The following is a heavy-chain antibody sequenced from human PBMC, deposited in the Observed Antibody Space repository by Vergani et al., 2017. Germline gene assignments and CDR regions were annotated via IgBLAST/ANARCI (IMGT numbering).Heavy chain of an antibody. CDR2: ISGSGGT. CDR3: ARLARSRYCSSTSCYGDWFDP. V-gene: IGHV3-23*01. CDR1: GFTFSSYA. Sequence: EVQLLESGGGLVQPGGSLRLSCAASGFTFSSYAMSWVRQAPGKGLEWVSAISGSGGTNYAQKFQGRVTMTRDTSNSTAYMELSRLRSDDTAVYYCARLARSRYCSSTSCYGDWFDPWGQGTLVTVSS. D-gene: IGHD2-2*01. J-gene: IGHJ5*02.